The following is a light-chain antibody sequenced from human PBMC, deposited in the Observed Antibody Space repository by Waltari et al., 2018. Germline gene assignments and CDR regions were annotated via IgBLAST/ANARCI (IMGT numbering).Light chain of an antibody. CDR3: MQGLQVPYT. CDR1: QSLMHNRGYHY. Sequence: DIVMTQYPLSLPVTRGEPASISCRSSQSLMHNRGYHYLNWYLQKPGQSPQTLIYMDSNQSSVFPYRFICSGSGTNFTLKITRVGPEDVGVYYCMQGLQVPYTFGQGTKLEI. CDR2: MDS. J-gene: IGKJ2*01. V-gene: IGKV2-28*01.